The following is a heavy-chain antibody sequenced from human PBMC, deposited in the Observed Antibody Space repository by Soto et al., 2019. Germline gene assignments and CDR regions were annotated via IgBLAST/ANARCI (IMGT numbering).Heavy chain of an antibody. CDR3: AKSPTSTSPRVDS. CDR2: ISGRGDST. V-gene: IGHV3-23*01. CDR1: GFTFKNYA. D-gene: IGHD2-2*01. J-gene: IGHJ4*02. Sequence: EVQLLESGGGFVQPGGSLRLSCAASGFTFKNYAMTWVRQAPGKGLEWVSGISGRGDSTFYVNSVKGRFTISRDNSKNTRFLQVNSLRVEDTAVYYCAKSPTSTSPRVDSWGQGTLVTVT.